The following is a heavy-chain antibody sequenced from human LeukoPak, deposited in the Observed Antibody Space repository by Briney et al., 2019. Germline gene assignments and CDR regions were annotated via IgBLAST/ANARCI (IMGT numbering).Heavy chain of an antibody. V-gene: IGHV4-34*01. CDR1: GGPFSGYF. D-gene: IGHD3-10*01. CDR2: IHNSGTT. Sequence: SETLSLTCAVSGGPFSGYFWSWLRQSSGKGLEWIGEIHNSGTTNYNPSLNSRVTISEDTSKNQFSLNLSSVTAADTAVYYCARRYYYNLGSFPFDFWGQGTLVTVSS. J-gene: IGHJ4*02. CDR3: ARRYYYNLGSFPFDF.